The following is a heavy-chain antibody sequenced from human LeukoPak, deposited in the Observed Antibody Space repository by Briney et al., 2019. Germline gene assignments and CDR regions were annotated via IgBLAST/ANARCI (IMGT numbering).Heavy chain of an antibody. CDR3: ARDPLVAVAGTSSDY. V-gene: IGHV1-18*01. CDR2: ISAYNGNT. CDR1: GYTFTSYG. D-gene: IGHD6-19*01. Sequence: ASVKVSCKASGYTFTSYGISWVRQAPGQGLEWMGWISAYNGNTNYAQKLQGRVTMTTDTSTSTAYMELRSLRSDDTAVYYCARDPLVAVAGTSSDYWGQGTLVTVSS. J-gene: IGHJ4*02.